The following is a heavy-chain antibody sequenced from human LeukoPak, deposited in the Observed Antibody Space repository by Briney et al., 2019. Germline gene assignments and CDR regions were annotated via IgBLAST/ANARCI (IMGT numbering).Heavy chain of an antibody. J-gene: IGHJ4*02. CDR3: ARGAKTIAVAGTPPGY. V-gene: IGHV1-18*01. Sequence: GASVKVSCKASGYTFTSYGISWVRQAPGQGLGWMGWISAYNGNTNYAQKLQGRVTMTTDTSTSTAYMELRSLRSDDTAVYYCARGAKTIAVAGTPPGYWGQGTLVTVSS. D-gene: IGHD6-19*01. CDR2: ISAYNGNT. CDR1: GYTFTSYG.